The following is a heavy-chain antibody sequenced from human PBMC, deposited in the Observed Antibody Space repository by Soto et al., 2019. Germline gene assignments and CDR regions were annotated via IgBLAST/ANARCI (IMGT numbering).Heavy chain of an antibody. D-gene: IGHD3-22*01. J-gene: IGHJ4*02. CDR1: GGSISSSSYY. CDR3: ARLGGYYQAFDQ. V-gene: IGHV4-39*01. CDR2: IYYTGST. Sequence: SETLSLTCTVSGGSISSSSYYWGWIRQPPGKGLECIGCIYYTGSTTYSPSLKSRVTISLDTSKNQFSLKLNSVTAADTAVYYCARLGGYYQAFDQWGQGSLVTVSS.